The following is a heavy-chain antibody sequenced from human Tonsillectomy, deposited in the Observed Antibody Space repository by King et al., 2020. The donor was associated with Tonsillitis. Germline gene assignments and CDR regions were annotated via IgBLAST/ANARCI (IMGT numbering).Heavy chain of an antibody. Sequence: QLVESGGGVVQPGRSLRLSCAASGFTFSSYGMHWVRQAPGKGREGGRGRAEEGSTKYYADSVKGRFTISRDNSKKTLNLQMNSLRAEDTAVYYCVKSYGGNSNGLDYWGQGTLVTVSS. CDR1: GFTFSSYG. V-gene: IGHV3-30*18. CDR3: VKSYGGNSNGLDY. D-gene: IGHD4-23*01. J-gene: IGHJ4*02. CDR2: RAEEGSTK.